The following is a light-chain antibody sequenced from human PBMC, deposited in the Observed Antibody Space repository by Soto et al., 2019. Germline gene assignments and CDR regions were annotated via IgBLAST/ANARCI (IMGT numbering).Light chain of an antibody. CDR2: GNS. CDR3: QSYDSSLRFVV. V-gene: IGLV1-40*01. Sequence: QSALTQTPSVSGAPGQRVTISCTGSRSNIGAGYDVHWYQQLPGTAPKLLISGNSNRPSGVPDRFSGSKSGTSASLAITGLQPDDEADYYCQSYDSSLRFVVFGGGTKLTVL. CDR1: RSNIGAGYD. J-gene: IGLJ2*01.